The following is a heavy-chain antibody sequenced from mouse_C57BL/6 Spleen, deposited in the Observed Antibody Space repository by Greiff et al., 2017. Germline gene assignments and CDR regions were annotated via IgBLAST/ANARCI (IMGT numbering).Heavy chain of an antibody. J-gene: IGHJ1*03. D-gene: IGHD4-1*01. V-gene: IGHV5-17*01. CDR3: ARPLTGTWYFDV. Sequence: DVHLVESGGGLVKPGGSLKLSCAASGFTFSDYGMHWVRQAPEQGLEWVAYISSGSSTIYYADTVKGRFTISRDNAKNTLFLQMTSLRSEDTAMYYCARPLTGTWYFDVWGTGTTVTVSS. CDR2: ISSGSSTI. CDR1: GFTFSDYG.